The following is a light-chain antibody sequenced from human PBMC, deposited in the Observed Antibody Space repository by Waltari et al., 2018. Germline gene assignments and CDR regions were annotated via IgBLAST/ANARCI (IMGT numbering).Light chain of an antibody. CDR1: SLRAYY. J-gene: IGLJ2*01. CDR2: GKN. Sequence: SPDLPQTPPFSVALEQTVRTPCQGNSLRAYYASWYQQRPGQAPKLVIYGKNNRPSGVPDRFSGSSSDNTASLTITGAQAEDEANYYCHSRDASGGGGAFGGGTKLTVL. CDR3: HSRDASGGGGA. V-gene: IGLV3-19*01.